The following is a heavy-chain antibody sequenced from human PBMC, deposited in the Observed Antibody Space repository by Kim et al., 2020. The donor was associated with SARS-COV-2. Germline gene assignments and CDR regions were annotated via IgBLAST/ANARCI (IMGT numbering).Heavy chain of an antibody. CDR1: GFTFSSYG. V-gene: IGHV3-33*01. D-gene: IGHD5-12*01. Sequence: GGSLRLSCASSGFTFSSYGMHWVRQAPGKGLEWVAVIWYDGSNKYYADSVKGRFTISRDNSKNTLYLQMNSLRAEDTAVYYCARDQFGGYNYWASDAFDIWGQGTMVTVSS. J-gene: IGHJ3*02. CDR3: ARDQFGGYNYWASDAFDI. CDR2: IWYDGSNK.